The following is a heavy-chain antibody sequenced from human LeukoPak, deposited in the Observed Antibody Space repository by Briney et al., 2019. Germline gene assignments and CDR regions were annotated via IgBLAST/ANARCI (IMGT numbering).Heavy chain of an antibody. CDR3: ARGGLGYGDYPFDY. D-gene: IGHD4-17*01. CDR1: GYSISSGYY. CDR2: IYHSGST. J-gene: IGHJ4*02. Sequence: SETLSLTCTVSGYSISSGYYWGWIRQPPGKGLEWIGEIYHSGSTNYNPSLKSRVTISVDKSKNQFSLKLSSVTAADTAVYYCARGGLGYGDYPFDYWGQGTLVTVSS. V-gene: IGHV4-38-2*02.